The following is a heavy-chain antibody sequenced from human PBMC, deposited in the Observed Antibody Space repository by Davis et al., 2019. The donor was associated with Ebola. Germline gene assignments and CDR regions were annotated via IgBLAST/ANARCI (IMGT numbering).Heavy chain of an antibody. CDR3: AITPYYYYGMDV. Sequence: SETLSLTCAVSGGSINRNNWWSWVRQSPGKGLEWIGEVYHTGSTNYNPSLKSRVTISVDTSKNQFSLKLSSVTAADTAVYYCAITPYYYYGMDVWGQGTTVTVSS. J-gene: IGHJ6*02. CDR2: VYHTGST. V-gene: IGHV4-4*02. CDR1: GGSINRNNW.